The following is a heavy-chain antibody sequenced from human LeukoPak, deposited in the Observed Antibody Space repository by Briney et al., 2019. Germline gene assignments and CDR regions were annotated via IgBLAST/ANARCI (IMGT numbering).Heavy chain of an antibody. Sequence: GGSLRLSCAASGFTFSSYAMSWARQAPGKGLEWVGFIRSKAFGETAEYAASVKGRFTISRDDSKSIAYLQMNSLKTEDTAVYYCTRDRGSSTLGDYWGQGTLVTVSS. CDR3: TRDRGSSTLGDY. CDR2: IRSKAFGETA. CDR1: GFTFSSYA. D-gene: IGHD7-27*01. J-gene: IGHJ4*02. V-gene: IGHV3-49*04.